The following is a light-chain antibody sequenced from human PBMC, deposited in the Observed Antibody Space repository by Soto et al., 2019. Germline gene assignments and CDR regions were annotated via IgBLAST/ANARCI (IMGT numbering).Light chain of an antibody. J-gene: IGKJ2*01. CDR2: DGS. Sequence: DIQMTQSSSTLSASVGDRVTITCRASQSISGRLAWYQQKPGKAPKFLIYDGSSLESGVPSRFSGSGSGTEFSLTISSLQPDDSATYYCQQYSSYNTFGQGTKLEIK. CDR3: QQYSSYNT. V-gene: IGKV1-5*01. CDR1: QSISGR.